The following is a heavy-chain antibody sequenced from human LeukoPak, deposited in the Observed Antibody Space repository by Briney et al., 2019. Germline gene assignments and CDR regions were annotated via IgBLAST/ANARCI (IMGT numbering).Heavy chain of an antibody. V-gene: IGHV4-39*01. Sequence: AETLSLTCAVSGGSISSTSYYWAWIRQPPGKGLEWIGTIYHSGSTYHNPSLKSRVTLSVDTSRNQFSLRLSSVGAADTAVYYCAKAGVRYFDSSGLYAFDFWGQGTTVTVSS. CDR2: IYHSGST. D-gene: IGHD3-22*01. J-gene: IGHJ3*01. CDR1: GGSISSTSYY. CDR3: AKAGVRYFDSSGLYAFDF.